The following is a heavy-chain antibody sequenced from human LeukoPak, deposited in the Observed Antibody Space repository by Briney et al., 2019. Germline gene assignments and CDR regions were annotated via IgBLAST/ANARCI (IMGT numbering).Heavy chain of an antibody. D-gene: IGHD3-3*01. CDR3: ARDQDYDFWSGYTYDFDY. CDR1: GFTFSSYW. CDR2: IKQDGSEK. Sequence: PGGSLRLSCAASGFTFSSYWMSWVRQAPGKGLEWVANIKQDGSEKYYVDSVKGRFTISRDNAKNSLYLQMNSVRAEDTAVYYCARDQDYDFWSGYTYDFDYWGQGTLVTVSS. J-gene: IGHJ4*02. V-gene: IGHV3-7*01.